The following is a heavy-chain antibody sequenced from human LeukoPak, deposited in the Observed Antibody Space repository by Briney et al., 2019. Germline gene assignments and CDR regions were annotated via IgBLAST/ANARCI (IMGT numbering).Heavy chain of an antibody. CDR2: ISNSGRT. D-gene: IGHD3-10*01. Sequence: SETLSLTCTVTGFSISNYYWTWIRQPPGKDLEWIGYISNSGRTSYNPSLESRVTISEDTATNQISLKLRSVTAADTAFYYCARSIAIRGVRHGAFDSWGQGSLVTASS. V-gene: IGHV4-59*01. J-gene: IGHJ4*02. CDR1: GFSISNYY. CDR3: ARSIAIRGVRHGAFDS.